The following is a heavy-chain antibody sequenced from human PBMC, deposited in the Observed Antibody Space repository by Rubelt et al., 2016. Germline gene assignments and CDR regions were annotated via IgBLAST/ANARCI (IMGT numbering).Heavy chain of an antibody. J-gene: IGHJ5*02. CDR3: ARESLPRAPKYSSSWENWFDP. CDR1: GGSFSGYY. Sequence: QVQLQQWGAGLLKPSETLSLTCAVYGGSFSGYYWSWIRQPPGKGLERIGEINHSGSTNYNPSLKSRFTLSVDPSKSQFSLKLSSVTAADTAVYYCARESLPRAPKYSSSWENWFDPWGQGTLVTVSS. D-gene: IGHD6-13*01. CDR2: INHSGST. V-gene: IGHV4-34*01.